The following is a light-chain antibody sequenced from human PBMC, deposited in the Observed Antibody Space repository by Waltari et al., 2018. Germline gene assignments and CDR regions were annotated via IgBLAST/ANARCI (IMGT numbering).Light chain of an antibody. CDR3: QSFDTSLGGWV. CDR2: GNT. Sequence: QSVLTQPPSVSGAPGQRVTISCTGSSSNFGAGYDVHWYQHLPGKVPKVLIYGNTNRPSGVPDRFSGSKSGTSASLAIAGLQAEDEADYYCQSFDTSLGGWVFGGGTKLTVL. J-gene: IGLJ3*02. CDR1: SSNFGAGYD. V-gene: IGLV1-40*01.